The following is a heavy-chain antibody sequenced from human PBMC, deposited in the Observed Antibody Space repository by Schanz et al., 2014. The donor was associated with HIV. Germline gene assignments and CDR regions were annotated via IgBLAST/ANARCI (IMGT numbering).Heavy chain of an antibody. V-gene: IGHV3-30*04. J-gene: IGHJ4*02. CDR1: GFTFRDYA. CDR3: AKDHYDFRLSPHDF. CDR2: ISYDRRHQ. D-gene: IGHD3-3*01. Sequence: QVQLVESGGGVVQPGRSLRLSCAASGFTFRDYALHWVRQAPGKGLEWVAVISYDRRHQYYAESVKGRFTISRDNSKNTLFLQMNSLRAEDTAVYYCAKDHYDFRLSPHDFWGQGTLVTVSS.